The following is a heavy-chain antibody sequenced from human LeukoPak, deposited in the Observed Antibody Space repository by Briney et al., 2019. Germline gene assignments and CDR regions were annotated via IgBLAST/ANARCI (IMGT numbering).Heavy chain of an antibody. CDR1: GGSISSYY. CDR2: IYYSGST. J-gene: IGHJ6*02. D-gene: IGHD2-21*01. Sequence: TSSETLSLTCTVSGGSISSYYWSWIRQPPGKGLEWIGYIYYSGSTNYNPSLKSRVTISVDTSKNQFSLKLSSVTAADTAVYYCARLVRYYGMDVWGQGTTVTVSS. V-gene: IGHV4-59*01. CDR3: ARLVRYYGMDV.